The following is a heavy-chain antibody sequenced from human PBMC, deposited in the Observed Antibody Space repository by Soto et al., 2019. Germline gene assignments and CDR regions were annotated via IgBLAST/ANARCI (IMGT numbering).Heavy chain of an antibody. D-gene: IGHD6-13*01. V-gene: IGHV4-59*01. CDR1: GASINDFY. CDR3: ARANSSTWYKLEYKWFDH. Sequence: PSETLSLTCTVSGASINDFYWSWIRQTPGKGLEWVGFMYYSETTKYNPSLKGRVNMSLDTSKNQVSLHLKSVTAADTAVYYCARANSSTWYKLEYKWFDHWGQGTQVTVS. CDR2: MYYSETT. J-gene: IGHJ5*02.